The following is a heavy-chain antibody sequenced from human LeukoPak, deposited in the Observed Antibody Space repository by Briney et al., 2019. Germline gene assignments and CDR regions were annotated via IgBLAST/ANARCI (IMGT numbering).Heavy chain of an antibody. Sequence: GGSLRLSCAASGFTFSSYEMNWVRQAPGKGLEWVSYISGSGSTIYYADSVKGRFTISRDNAKNSLYLQMNSLRAEDTAVYYCARSGYYYGMDVWGKGTTITVSS. CDR3: ARSGYYYGMDV. V-gene: IGHV3-48*03. J-gene: IGHJ6*04. CDR2: ISGSGSTI. CDR1: GFTFSSYE.